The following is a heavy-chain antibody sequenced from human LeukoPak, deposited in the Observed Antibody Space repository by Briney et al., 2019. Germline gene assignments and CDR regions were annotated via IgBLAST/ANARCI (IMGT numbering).Heavy chain of an antibody. J-gene: IGHJ6*03. Sequence: GGSLRLSCPASGFTFSTYWMHWVRQAPGKGLVWVSRISSDGSNTNYADPVKGRFTISRDNAKNSLYLQMNSLRAEDTAVYYCARDQKGYGSGAHMDVWGKGTTVTISS. CDR2: ISSDGSNT. CDR1: GFTFSTYW. CDR3: ARDQKGYGSGAHMDV. V-gene: IGHV3-74*01. D-gene: IGHD3-10*01.